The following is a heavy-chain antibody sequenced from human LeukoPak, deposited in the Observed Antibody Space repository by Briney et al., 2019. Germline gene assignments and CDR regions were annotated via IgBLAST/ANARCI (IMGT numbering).Heavy chain of an antibody. V-gene: IGHV3-23*01. J-gene: IGHJ4*02. CDR2: ISASGGST. Sequence: GSLRISCASPGFTVSSYAVIRVRQDQGKGLAMVSGISASGGSTFYADSVKGRFTISRHNSESKVYLQMNSLRAEDTAVYYCARGPNPQRAFDSWGQGSLVTVSS. CDR3: ARGPNPQRAFDS. CDR1: GFTVSSYA.